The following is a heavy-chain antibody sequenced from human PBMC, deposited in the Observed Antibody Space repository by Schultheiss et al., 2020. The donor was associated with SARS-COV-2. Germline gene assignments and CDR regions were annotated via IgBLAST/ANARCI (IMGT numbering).Heavy chain of an antibody. D-gene: IGHD1-7*01. CDR3: AKDRGMELELRGITNSYYYYGMDV. J-gene: IGHJ6*02. Sequence: GGSLRLSCAASGFTFSSYAMSWVRQAPGKGLEWVSAISGSGGSTYYADSVKGRFTISRDNSKNTLYLQMNSLRAEDTAVYYCAKDRGMELELRGITNSYYYYGMDVWGQGTTVTVSS. CDR2: ISGSGGST. CDR1: GFTFSSYA. V-gene: IGHV3-23*01.